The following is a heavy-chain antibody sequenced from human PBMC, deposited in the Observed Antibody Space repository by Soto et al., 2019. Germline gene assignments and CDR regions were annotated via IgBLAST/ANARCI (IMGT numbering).Heavy chain of an antibody. V-gene: IGHV3-7*01. CDR1: GFTFSSYW. CDR3: VRDGGSGWHFDS. D-gene: IGHD6-19*01. CDR2: VRQDGSQK. J-gene: IGHJ4*02. Sequence: GGSLRLSCEASGFTFSSYWMSWVRQAPGKGLEWVANVRQDGSQKFLVDSVKGRFTISRDNAKNSMYLQMNSLRAEDTAVYYCVRDGGSGWHFDSWGQGTLVTVSS.